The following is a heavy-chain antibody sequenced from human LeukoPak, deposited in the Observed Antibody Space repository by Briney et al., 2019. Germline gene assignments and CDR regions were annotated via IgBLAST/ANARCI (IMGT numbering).Heavy chain of an antibody. CDR3: ARENYYDSSGYWDY. D-gene: IGHD3-22*01. Sequence: PSETLSLTCTVSGGSISSYYWSWIRQPPGKGLEWIGHIYYSGSTNYNPSLKSRVTISVDTSKNQFSLKLSSVTAADTAVYYCARENYYDSSGYWDYWGQGTLVTVSS. CDR2: IYYSGST. V-gene: IGHV4-59*01. CDR1: GGSISSYY. J-gene: IGHJ4*02.